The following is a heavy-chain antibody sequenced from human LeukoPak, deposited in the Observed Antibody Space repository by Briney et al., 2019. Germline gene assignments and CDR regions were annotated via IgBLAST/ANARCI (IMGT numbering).Heavy chain of an antibody. V-gene: IGHV3-11*01. D-gene: IGHD3-22*01. Sequence: PGGSLRLSCAASGFTFSDYYMSWIRQAPGKGLERISYISSSGSPVSYADSVKGRFTISRDNAKNSLYLQMNSLRAEDTAVYYCARLRYYYDSSGYYHWGQGTLVTVSS. CDR1: GFTFSDYY. CDR3: ARLRYYYDSSGYYH. CDR2: ISSSGSPV. J-gene: IGHJ5*02.